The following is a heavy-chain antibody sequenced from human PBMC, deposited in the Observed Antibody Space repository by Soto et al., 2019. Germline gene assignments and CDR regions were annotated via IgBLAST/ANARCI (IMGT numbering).Heavy chain of an antibody. CDR1: GFRFSSYG. CDR2: IWYDGSNK. Sequence: PGGSLRLSCRTSGFRFSSYGMHWVRQAPGKGLEWVAVIWYDGSNKYYADSVKGRFTISRDNSKNKLYLQMDSLRAEDTAVYYYVTLALGKFDYWGQGNLVTVSS. J-gene: IGHJ4*02. CDR3: VTLALGKFDY. V-gene: IGHV3-33*01. D-gene: IGHD1-26*01.